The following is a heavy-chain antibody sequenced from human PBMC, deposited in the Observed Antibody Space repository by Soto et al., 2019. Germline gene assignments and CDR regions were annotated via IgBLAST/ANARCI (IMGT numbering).Heavy chain of an antibody. CDR2: IYYSGST. Sequence: SETLSLTCTVSGGSISSSSYYWGWIRQPPGKGLEWIGSIYYSGSTYYNPSLKSRVTISVDTSKNQFSLKLSSVTAADTAVYYCARHSYSSGWYAWFDPWGQGNLVTVSS. D-gene: IGHD6-19*01. CDR1: GGSISSSSYY. CDR3: ARHSYSSGWYAWFDP. V-gene: IGHV4-39*01. J-gene: IGHJ5*02.